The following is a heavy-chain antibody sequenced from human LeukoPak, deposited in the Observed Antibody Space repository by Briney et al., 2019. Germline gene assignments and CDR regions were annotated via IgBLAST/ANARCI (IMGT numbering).Heavy chain of an antibody. J-gene: IGHJ4*02. CDR1: GFTFSSYH. V-gene: IGHV1-46*01. CDR2: IKPRDDST. CDR3: ARDFVWAVDY. D-gene: IGHD3-16*01. Sequence: GASVTVSCQAFGFTFSSYHIHWVRQAPGQGLEWMGIIKPRDDSTIYAQKFQGRLIMTWDTSTSTAYMELSSLRSDDTALYYCARDFVWAVDYWGQGSLVTVSS.